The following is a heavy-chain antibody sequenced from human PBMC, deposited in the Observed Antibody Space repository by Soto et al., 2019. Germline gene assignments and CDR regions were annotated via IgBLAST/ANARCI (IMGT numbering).Heavy chain of an antibody. Sequence: SETLSLTCTGSGGSISSYYWSWIRQPPGKGLEWIGYIYYSGSTNYNPSLKSRVTISVDTSKNQFSLKLSSVTAADTAVYYCARTRPRYNYYYGMDVWGQGTTVT. D-gene: IGHD1-20*01. J-gene: IGHJ6*02. V-gene: IGHV4-59*01. CDR2: IYYSGST. CDR1: GGSISSYY. CDR3: ARTRPRYNYYYGMDV.